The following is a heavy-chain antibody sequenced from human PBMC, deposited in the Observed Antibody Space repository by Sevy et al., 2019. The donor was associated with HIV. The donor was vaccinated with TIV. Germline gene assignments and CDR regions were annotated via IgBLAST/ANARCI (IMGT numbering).Heavy chain of an antibody. V-gene: IGHV3-48*02. D-gene: IGHD5-12*01. Sequence: GGSLRLSCAASGFTFSSYSMNWVRQAPGKGLEWVSYISSSSSTIYYADSVKGRFTISRDNAKNSLYLQMNSLRDEDTAVYYCARWGIIVATRLDYYYYYYGMDVRGQGTTVTVSS. J-gene: IGHJ6*02. CDR3: ARWGIIVATRLDYYYYYYGMDV. CDR2: ISSSSSTI. CDR1: GFTFSSYS.